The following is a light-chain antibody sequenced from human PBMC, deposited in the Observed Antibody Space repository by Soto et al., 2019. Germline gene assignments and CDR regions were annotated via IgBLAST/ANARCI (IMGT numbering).Light chain of an antibody. J-gene: IGLJ2*01. CDR2: SNN. V-gene: IGLV1-44*01. CDR1: SSNIGSNT. Sequence: QAVVTQPPSASGTPGQRVTISCSGSSSNIGSNTVNWYQQLPGTAPKLLNYSNNQRPSGVPDRFSGSKSGTSASLAISGLQSEDEADYYCAAWDDSLNGLVVFGGGTKLTVL. CDR3: AAWDDSLNGLVV.